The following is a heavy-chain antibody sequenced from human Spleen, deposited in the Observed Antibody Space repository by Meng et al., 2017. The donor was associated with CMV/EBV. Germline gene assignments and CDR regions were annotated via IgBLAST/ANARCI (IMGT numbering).Heavy chain of an antibody. J-gene: IGHJ6*02. CDR2: IWYDGNNK. CDR1: G. V-gene: IGHV3-33*01. D-gene: IGHD2-2*01. Sequence: GMHWVRQAPGKGLEWVAVIWYDGNNKYYADSVKGRFTISRDNSKNTLYLQMNSLRAEDTAVYYCATMELGDCGSASCHSNYYGMDVWGQGTMVTVSS. CDR3: ATMELGDCGSASCHSNYYGMDV.